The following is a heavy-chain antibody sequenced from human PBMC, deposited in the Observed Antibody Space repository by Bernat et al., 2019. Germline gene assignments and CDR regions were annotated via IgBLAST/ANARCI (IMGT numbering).Heavy chain of an antibody. CDR3: AKWLASSLTGAHNFDY. CDR2: ISGSGGST. J-gene: IGHJ4*02. CDR1: GFTFSSYA. Sequence: EVQLLESGGGLVQPGGSLRLSCAASGFTFSSYAMSWVRQAPGKGLEWVSAISGSGGSTYYAESVKDRFTISRDNYKNTMYLQMNSLRAEDRAVYYCAKWLASSLTGAHNFDYWGQGTLVPVSS. V-gene: IGHV3-23*01. D-gene: IGHD1-26*01.